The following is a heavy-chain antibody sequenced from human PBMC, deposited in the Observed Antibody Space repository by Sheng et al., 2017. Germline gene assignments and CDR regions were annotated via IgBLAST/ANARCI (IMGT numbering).Heavy chain of an antibody. D-gene: IGHD3-16*02. CDR3: AGRLVHLGELSSPGHYYYYGMDV. CDR1: GGTFSSYA. V-gene: IGHV1-69*01. J-gene: IGHJ6*02. Sequence: QVQLVQSGAEVKKPGSSVKVSCKASGGTFSSYAISWVRQAPGQGLEWMGGIIPIFGTANYAQKFQGRVTITADESTSTAYMELSSLRSEDTAVYYCAGRLVHLGELSSPGHYYYYGMDVWDQGP. CDR2: IIPIFGTA.